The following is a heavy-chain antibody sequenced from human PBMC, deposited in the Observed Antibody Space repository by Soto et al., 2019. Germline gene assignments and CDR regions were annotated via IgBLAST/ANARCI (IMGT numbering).Heavy chain of an antibody. D-gene: IGHD3-10*01. CDR3: ARRNYPYYFDY. J-gene: IGHJ4*02. Sequence: SETLSLTCTVSGGSISSSSSYWGWIRQPPGKGLEWIGTISYSGTTYYDPSLRSRVTISVDTSKNQVPLKLSSVTAADTAVYYCARRNYPYYFDYWGQGILVTVSS. CDR1: GGSISSSSSY. CDR2: ISYSGTT. V-gene: IGHV4-39*01.